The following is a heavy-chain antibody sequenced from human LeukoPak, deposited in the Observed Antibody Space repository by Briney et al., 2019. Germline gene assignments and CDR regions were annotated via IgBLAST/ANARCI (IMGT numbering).Heavy chain of an antibody. Sequence: SQTLSLTCTVSGGSISSGDYYWSWIRQPAGKGLEWIGRIYTSGSTNYNPSLKRRVTMSVDTSKNQFSLKLSSVTAADTAVYYCARDPTYGGYVWYFDLWGRGTLVTVSS. J-gene: IGHJ2*01. CDR1: GGSISSGDYY. D-gene: IGHD5-12*01. V-gene: IGHV4-61*02. CDR2: IYTSGST. CDR3: ARDPTYGGYVWYFDL.